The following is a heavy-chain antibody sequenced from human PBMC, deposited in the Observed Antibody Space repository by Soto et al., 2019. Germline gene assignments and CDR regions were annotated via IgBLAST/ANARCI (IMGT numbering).Heavy chain of an antibody. D-gene: IGHD3-10*01. CDR2: IIPIFGTA. Sequence: SVKVSCKASGGTFSSYSISWVRQAPGQGLEWMGGIIPIFGTANYAQKFQGRVTITADKSTSTAYMELSSLRSEDTAVYYCARRFGKYYFDYWGQGTLVTVSS. CDR3: ARRFGKYYFDY. V-gene: IGHV1-69*06. J-gene: IGHJ4*02. CDR1: GGTFSSYS.